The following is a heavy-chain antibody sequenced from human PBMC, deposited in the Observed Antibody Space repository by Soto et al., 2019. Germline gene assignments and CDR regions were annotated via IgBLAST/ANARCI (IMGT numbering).Heavy chain of an antibody. Sequence: EVQLLESGGGLVQRGGSLRLSCTTSGFTFSDYAMSWVRLTSGKGLEWVAIISGAGGSIDYADSVKGRFTISRDNSKSTVFLQMNSLRAEDTAIYYCXKVLXXXHFDWFHYYKDVWGKGTTVTVSS. V-gene: IGHV3-23*01. CDR2: ISGAGGSI. CDR3: XKVLXXXHFDWFHYYKDV. CDR1: GFTFSDYA. D-gene: IGHD3-9*01. J-gene: IGHJ6*03.